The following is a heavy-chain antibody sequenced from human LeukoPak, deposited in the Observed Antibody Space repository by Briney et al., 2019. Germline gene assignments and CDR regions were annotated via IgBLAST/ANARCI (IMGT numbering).Heavy chain of an antibody. CDR1: GYTFTSYD. D-gene: IGHD6-6*01. V-gene: IGHV1-8*01. CDR3: ARSIAPARKSARGFDP. Sequence: ASVSVSCKASGYTFTSYDINWVRQAPGQGLEWMGWMNPNSGNTGYAQKFQGRVTMTRNTSISTAYMELSSLRSEDTAVYYCARSIAPARKSARGFDPWGQGTLVTVSS. CDR2: MNPNSGNT. J-gene: IGHJ5*02.